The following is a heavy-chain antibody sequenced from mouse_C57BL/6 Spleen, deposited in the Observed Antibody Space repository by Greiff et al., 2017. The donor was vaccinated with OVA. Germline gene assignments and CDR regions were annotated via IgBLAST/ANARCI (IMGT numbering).Heavy chain of an antibody. D-gene: IGHD2-3*01. Sequence: QVQLQQPGAELVRPGSSVKLSCKASGYTFTSYWMDWVKQRPGQGLEWIGNIYPSDSETHYNQKFKDKATLTVDKSSSTAYMQLSSLTSEDSAVYYCARSGGDGYYAMDYWGQGTSVTVSS. CDR3: ARSGGDGYYAMDY. J-gene: IGHJ4*01. V-gene: IGHV1-61*01. CDR2: IYPSDSET. CDR1: GYTFTSYW.